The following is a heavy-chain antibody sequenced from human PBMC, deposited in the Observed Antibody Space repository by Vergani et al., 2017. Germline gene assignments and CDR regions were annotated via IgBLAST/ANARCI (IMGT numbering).Heavy chain of an antibody. CDR1: GGSISSSSYY. J-gene: IGHJ4*02. D-gene: IGHD3-16*01. CDR3: ARSFYDENYFDY. CDR2: IYYSGST. V-gene: IGHV4-39*07. Sequence: QLQLQESGPGLVKPSETLSLTCTVSGGSISSSSYYWGWIRQPPGKGLEWIGSIYYSGSTYYNPSLKSRVTISVDTSKNQFSLKLSSVTAADTAVYYCARSFYDENYFDYWGQGTLVTVSS.